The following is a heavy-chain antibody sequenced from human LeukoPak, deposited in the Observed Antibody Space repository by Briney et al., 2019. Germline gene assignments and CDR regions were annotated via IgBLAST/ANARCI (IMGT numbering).Heavy chain of an antibody. CDR2: INPNSGGT. CDR1: GYTFTDYY. CDR3: ARVSLGNWFDP. V-gene: IGHV1-2*02. D-gene: IGHD1-20*01. Sequence: ASVKVSCKASGYTFTDYYIHWVRQAPGQGPEWMGWINPNSGGTKYAQKFQGRVTMTRDTSISTAYMELSRLRSDDTAVCYCARVSLGNWFDPWGQGTLVTVSS. J-gene: IGHJ5*02.